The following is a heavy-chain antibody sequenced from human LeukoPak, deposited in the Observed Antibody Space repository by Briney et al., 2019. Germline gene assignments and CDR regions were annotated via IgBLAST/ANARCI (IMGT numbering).Heavy chain of an antibody. Sequence: GGSLRLSCVASDFTFTNSWMSWVRQAPGKGLEWVADIKPDGSDTGYVDSVKGRLTISRANAKNSLYLQMDSLRVEDTAVYYCVRGTRLADRWGQGTLVTVSS. V-gene: IGHV3-7*01. CDR2: IKPDGSDT. CDR3: VRGTRLADR. J-gene: IGHJ5*02. CDR1: DFTFTNSW. D-gene: IGHD1-7*01.